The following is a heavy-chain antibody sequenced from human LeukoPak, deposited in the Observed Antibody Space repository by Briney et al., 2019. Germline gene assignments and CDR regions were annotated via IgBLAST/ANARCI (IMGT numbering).Heavy chain of an antibody. CDR1: GYTFTSYY. CDR2: INPSGGST. D-gene: IGHD2-15*01. CDR3: ARQGYCSGGSCYFAFDI. V-gene: IGHV1-46*01. J-gene: IGHJ3*02. Sequence: ASVKVSCKASGYTFTSYYMHWVRHAPGQGLEWMGVINPSGGSTSYAQKFQGRVTMTRDTSTSTVYMELSSLRSEDTAVYYCARQGYCSGGSCYFAFDIWGQGTMVTVSS.